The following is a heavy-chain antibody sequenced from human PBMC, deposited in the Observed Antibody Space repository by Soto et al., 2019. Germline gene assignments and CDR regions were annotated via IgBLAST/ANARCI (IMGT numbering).Heavy chain of an antibody. D-gene: IGHD3-10*01. Sequence: QVQLQESGPGLVKPSETLSLTCTVSGGSISSYCWSWIRQPPGKGLEWIGYIYYSGSTNYNPSLKRRVTISVDTSKNQFSLKLSSVTAADTAVYYSAGSGSSPYYYYYGMDVWGQGTTVTVSS. CDR1: GGSISSYC. CDR3: AGSGSSPYYYYYGMDV. J-gene: IGHJ6*02. CDR2: IYYSGST. V-gene: IGHV4-59*01.